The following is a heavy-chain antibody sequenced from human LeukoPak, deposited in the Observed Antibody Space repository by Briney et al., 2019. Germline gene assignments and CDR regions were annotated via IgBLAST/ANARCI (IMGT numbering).Heavy chain of an antibody. V-gene: IGHV3-48*03. J-gene: IGHJ4*02. Sequence: PGGSLRLSCAASGFTFSSYEMNWVRQAPGKGLEWVSYISSSGSTIYYADSVKGRFTISRDNAKNSLYLQMNSLRAEDTAVYYCARYSGYDILTVYPSPGYFDNWGQGTLVTASP. D-gene: IGHD3-9*01. CDR1: GFTFSSYE. CDR3: ARYSGYDILTVYPSPGYFDN. CDR2: ISSSGSTI.